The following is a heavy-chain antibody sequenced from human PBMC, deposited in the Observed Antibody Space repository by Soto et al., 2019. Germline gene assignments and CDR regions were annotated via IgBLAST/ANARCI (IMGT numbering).Heavy chain of an antibody. V-gene: IGHV6-1*01. CDR3: VRLIGNSWLDF. CDR2: TYYRSKWYN. Sequence: SQTLSLTCAIYGDSVSSSSVTWNWIRLSPSRGLEWLGRTYYRSKWYNDYAESVKSRITINPDTSKNQFSLHLNSVTPEDAAVYYCVRLIGNSWLDFWGQGTLVTVSS. J-gene: IGHJ5*01. CDR1: GDSVSSSSVT. D-gene: IGHD1-26*01.